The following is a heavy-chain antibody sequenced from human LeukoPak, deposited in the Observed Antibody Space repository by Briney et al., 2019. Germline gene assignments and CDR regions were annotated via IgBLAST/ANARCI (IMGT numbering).Heavy chain of an antibody. J-gene: IGHJ4*02. Sequence: TAGSLSLSCAASGFTFDDYARLWLRQAQGKGLVGVSGISWNSGSIGYADSVKGRFTISRDNAKNSLYLQMNSLRAEDTALYYCAKGDSPDLIAAPLWDWGQGTLVTVSS. D-gene: IGHD6-13*01. V-gene: IGHV3-9*01. CDR2: ISWNSGSI. CDR3: AKGDSPDLIAAPLWD. CDR1: GFTFDDYA.